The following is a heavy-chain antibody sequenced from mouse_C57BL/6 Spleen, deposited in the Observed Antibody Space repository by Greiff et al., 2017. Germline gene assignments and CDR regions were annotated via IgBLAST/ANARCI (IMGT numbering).Heavy chain of an antibody. CDR2: ISSGGDYI. CDR1: GFTFSSYA. V-gene: IGHV5-9-1*02. CDR3: TRDGYDYDWYLDV. J-gene: IGHJ1*03. Sequence: VQLKESGEGLVKPGGSLTLSCAASGFTFSSYAMPWVRQTPVQRLEWVAYISSGGDYIYYDDTVKGRFPISRDNASNTLYLEMSSLKSEDTAMYYCTRDGYDYDWYLDVWGTGTTVTVSS. D-gene: IGHD2-4*01.